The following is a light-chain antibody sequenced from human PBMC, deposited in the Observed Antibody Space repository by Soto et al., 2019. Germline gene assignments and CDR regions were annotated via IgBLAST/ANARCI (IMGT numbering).Light chain of an antibody. V-gene: IGKV1-9*01. CDR3: QQLNSFPIP. CDR2: GAS. Sequence: IQLTQSPSSLSASVGDRVTITCRASQGISSFLAWYQQKPGKVPKLLIDGASNLKSGVPSRFRGSGSGTDFTLTIGSLQPEDFATYYCQQLNSFPIPFGPGTKVDIK. J-gene: IGKJ3*01. CDR1: QGISSF.